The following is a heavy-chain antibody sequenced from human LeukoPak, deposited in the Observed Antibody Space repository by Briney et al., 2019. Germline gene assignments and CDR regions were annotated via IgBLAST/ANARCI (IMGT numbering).Heavy chain of an antibody. CDR1: GGSFSGYY. D-gene: IGHD1-26*01. CDR2: INHSGST. CDR3: ARGQSGSYYPYYYYYMDV. J-gene: IGHJ6*03. Sequence: SETLSLTCAVYGGSFSGYYWSWIRQPPGKGLEWIGEINHSGSTNYNPSLKSRVTMSVDTSKNQFSLKLSSVTAADTAVYYCARGQSGSYYPYYYYYMDVWGKGTTVTVSS. V-gene: IGHV4-34*01.